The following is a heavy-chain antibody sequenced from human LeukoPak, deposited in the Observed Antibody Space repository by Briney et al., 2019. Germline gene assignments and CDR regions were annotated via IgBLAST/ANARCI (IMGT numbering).Heavy chain of an antibody. J-gene: IGHJ5*02. D-gene: IGHD2-8*01. Sequence: SETLSLTCTVSGGSISSYYWSWLRQPPGKGREWIGYIYYSGSTNYNPSLKSRVTISVDTSKNQFSLKLCSVTAADTAVYYCAREGRGCTNGVCYLWFDPWGQGTLVTVSS. CDR2: IYYSGST. V-gene: IGHV4-59*01. CDR1: GGSISSYY. CDR3: AREGRGCTNGVCYLWFDP.